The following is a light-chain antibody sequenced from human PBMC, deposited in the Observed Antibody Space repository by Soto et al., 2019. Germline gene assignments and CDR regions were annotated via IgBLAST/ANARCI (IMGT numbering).Light chain of an antibody. CDR2: KAS. CDR3: QQYNSYSWT. CDR1: QTIINW. V-gene: IGKV1-5*03. J-gene: IGKJ1*01. Sequence: DIQMTQSPSTLSAFVGDRVTITCRASQTIINWLAWYQQKPGKAPKLLIYKASTLEGEVPSRFSGSGSETEFTLTINSLQPDDFATYYCQQYNSYSWTFGQGTKVDIK.